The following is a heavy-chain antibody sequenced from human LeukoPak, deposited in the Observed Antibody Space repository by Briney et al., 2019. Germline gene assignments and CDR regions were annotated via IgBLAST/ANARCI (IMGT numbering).Heavy chain of an antibody. CDR2: IYPADSDT. D-gene: IGHD3-9*01. J-gene: IGHJ6*02. Sequence: GESLKISCKASGYMFANSWIGWVRQMPGKGLEWMGIIYPADSDTRYSPSFQGQVTIPADKSITTAYLQWSSLKASDTAMYYCARHSGYDILTGYYGMDVWGQGTTVTVSS. CDR3: ARHSGYDILTGYYGMDV. CDR1: GYMFANSW. V-gene: IGHV5-51*01.